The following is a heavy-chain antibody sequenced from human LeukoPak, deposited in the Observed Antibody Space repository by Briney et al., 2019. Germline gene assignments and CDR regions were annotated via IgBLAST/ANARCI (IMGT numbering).Heavy chain of an antibody. Sequence: ASVKVSCKVSGYTLTELSMHWVRQAPGKGLEWMGGFDPEDGETIYAQKFQGRVTMTEDTSTDTAYMELSSLRSEDTAVYYCARTDDYGDYSDYWGQGTLVTVSS. D-gene: IGHD4-17*01. CDR3: ARTDDYGDYSDY. J-gene: IGHJ4*02. CDR1: GYTLTELS. V-gene: IGHV1-24*01. CDR2: FDPEDGET.